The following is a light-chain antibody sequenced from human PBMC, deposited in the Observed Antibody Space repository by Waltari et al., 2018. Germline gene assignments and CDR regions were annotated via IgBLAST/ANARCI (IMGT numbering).Light chain of an antibody. CDR3: QQYGSSPPGLT. CDR2: GAS. J-gene: IGKJ4*01. V-gene: IGKV3-20*01. CDR1: QSVSSSY. Sequence: EIVLTQSPGTLSLSPGERATLSCRASQSVSSSYLAWYQQKPGQAPRLLIYGASSRATGIPDSVSCSGSGTDFTLTISRLEPEDFAVYYCQQYGSSPPGLTFGGGTKVEIK.